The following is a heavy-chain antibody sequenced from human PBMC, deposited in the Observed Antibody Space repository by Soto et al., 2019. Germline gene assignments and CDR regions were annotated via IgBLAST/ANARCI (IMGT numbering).Heavy chain of an antibody. J-gene: IGHJ1*01. CDR2: ISYDGSNK. Sequence: QVQLVESGGGVVQPGRSLRLSCAASGFTFSSYGMHWVRQAPGKGLEWVAVISYDGSNKYYADSVKGRFTISRDNSKNKLYLQMNSLRAEDTAVYYCAKGSDGDRGAWWYFQRWGQGTLDTVSS. V-gene: IGHV3-30*18. CDR1: GFTFSSYG. D-gene: IGHD4-17*01. CDR3: AKGSDGDRGAWWYFQR.